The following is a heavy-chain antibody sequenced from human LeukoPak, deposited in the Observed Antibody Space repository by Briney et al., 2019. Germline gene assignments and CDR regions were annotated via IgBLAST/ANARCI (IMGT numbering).Heavy chain of an antibody. J-gene: IGHJ4*02. Sequence: GGSLRLSCAASGFTFSGSAMHWVRQASGKGLEWVGRIRSKANSYATAYAASVKGRFTISRDDSKDTAYLQMNSLKTEDTAVYYCTRAREGGNDYWGQGTLVTVSS. D-gene: IGHD1-26*01. CDR3: TRAREGGNDY. V-gene: IGHV3-73*01. CDR2: IRSKANSYAT. CDR1: GFTFSGSA.